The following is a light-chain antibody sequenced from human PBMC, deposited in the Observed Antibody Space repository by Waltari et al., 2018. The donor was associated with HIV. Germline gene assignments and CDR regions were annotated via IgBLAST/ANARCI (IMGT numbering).Light chain of an antibody. J-gene: IGLJ1*01. CDR2: EVN. V-gene: IGLV2-11*01. CDR1: SSDIGYFDY. CDR3: CSYAGSYTYV. Sequence: QSALTQPRSVSGSPGQSVTISCTGTSSDIGYFDYVSWDQQYPGKAPKVIIYEVNQRPSGVPDRFTGAKSGITASLTISGLQGDDEADYYCCSYAGSYTYVFGTGTKVNVL.